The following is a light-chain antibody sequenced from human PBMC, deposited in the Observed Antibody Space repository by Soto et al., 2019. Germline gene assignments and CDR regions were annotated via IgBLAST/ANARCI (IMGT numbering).Light chain of an antibody. CDR1: QSINNRY. V-gene: IGKV3-20*01. Sequence: EIVLTQSPGTLSLSPGERATLSCRASQSINNRYLAWYQQKPGQAPRLLIYGASSRATGIPDRFSGSGSGTDFTLTISRLEPEDFAVYYCQPFGSSPGFTFGSGTKVDMK. CDR2: GAS. CDR3: QPFGSSPGFT. J-gene: IGKJ3*01.